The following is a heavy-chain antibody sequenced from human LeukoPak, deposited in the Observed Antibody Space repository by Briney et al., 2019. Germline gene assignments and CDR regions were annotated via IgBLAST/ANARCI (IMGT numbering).Heavy chain of an antibody. CDR1: GFTFDDYA. J-gene: IGHJ6*02. CDR3: AKDRGPTPYYYDMDV. V-gene: IGHV3-9*01. CDR2: ISWNSGSI. Sequence: GGSLRLSCAASGFTFDDYAMHWVRQAPGKGLEWVSGISWNSGSIGYADSVKGRFTISRDNAKNSLYLQMNSLRAEDTALYYCAKDRGPTPYYYDMDVWGQGTTVTVSS.